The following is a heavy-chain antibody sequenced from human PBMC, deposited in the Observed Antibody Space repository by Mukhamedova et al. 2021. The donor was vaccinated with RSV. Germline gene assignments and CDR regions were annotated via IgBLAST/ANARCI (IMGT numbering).Heavy chain of an antibody. Sequence: GKVLEWVGRFKSQTDGGTTDYAAPLKGRFTISRDDSKNPLYLQMNSLKTEDTAVYYCTTVGRFWGPGTLVPVSS. J-gene: IGHJ4*02. CDR3: TTVGRF. V-gene: IGHV3-15*01. CDR2: FKSQTDGGTT.